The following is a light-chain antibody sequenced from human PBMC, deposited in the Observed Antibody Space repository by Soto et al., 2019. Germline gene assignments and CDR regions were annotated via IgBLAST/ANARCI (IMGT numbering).Light chain of an antibody. Sequence: GPGQRVTISCTGSSSYIGAGYDVHWYQQLPGTAPKLLIYANTNRPSGVPDRFSGSKSGTSASLAITGLQAEDEADYYCQSYDDSLGGHVIFGGGTKLTVL. CDR3: QSYDDSLGGHVI. V-gene: IGLV1-40*01. CDR1: SSYIGAGYD. J-gene: IGLJ2*01. CDR2: ANT.